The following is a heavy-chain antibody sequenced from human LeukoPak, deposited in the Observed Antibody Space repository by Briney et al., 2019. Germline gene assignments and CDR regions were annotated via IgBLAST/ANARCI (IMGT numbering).Heavy chain of an antibody. V-gene: IGHV1-2*06. CDR3: ARGEGRRDGYNYIWDGTRHDY. D-gene: IGHD5-24*01. J-gene: IGHJ4*02. CDR2: INPNSGGT. Sequence: ASVKVSCKASGYTFTGYYMHWVRQAPGPGLEWMGRINPNSGGTNYAQKFQGRVTMTRDTSISTAYMELSRLRSDDTAVYYCARGEGRRDGYNYIWDGTRHDYWGQGTLVTVSS. CDR1: GYTFTGYY.